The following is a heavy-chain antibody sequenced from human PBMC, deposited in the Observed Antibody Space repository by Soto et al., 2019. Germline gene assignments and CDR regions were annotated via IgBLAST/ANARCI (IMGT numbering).Heavy chain of an antibody. V-gene: IGHV4-31*03. CDR2: IYYNGTT. CDR3: ASYGKGVCYDSSGYQITDAFDI. Sequence: SETLSLTCTVSGGSISSPNFYWSWIRQHPGKGLEWIGHIYYNGTTYYNPTLKSRVSISVDTSKNQFSLKLSSVTAADTAVYYCASYGKGVCYDSSGYQITDAFDIWGQGTMVTVSS. J-gene: IGHJ3*02. CDR1: GGSISSPNFY. D-gene: IGHD3-22*01.